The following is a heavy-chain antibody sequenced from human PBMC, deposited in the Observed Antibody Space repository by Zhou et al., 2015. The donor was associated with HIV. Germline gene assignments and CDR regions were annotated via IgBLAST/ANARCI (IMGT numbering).Heavy chain of an antibody. CDR3: ARARYDFWSGGNDY. J-gene: IGHJ4*02. CDR1: GYTFTSYG. D-gene: IGHD3-3*01. Sequence: QVQLVQSGAEVKKPGASVKVSCKASGYTFTSYGISWVRQAPGQGLEWMGWISTYNGNTNYAQKLQGRVTMTTDTSTSTVYMELRSLISDDTAVYYCARARYDFWSGGNDYWGQGTLVTVSS. V-gene: IGHV1-18*01. CDR2: ISTYNGNT.